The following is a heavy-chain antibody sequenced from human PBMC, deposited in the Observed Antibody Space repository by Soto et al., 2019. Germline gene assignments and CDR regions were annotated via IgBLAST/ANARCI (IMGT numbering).Heavy chain of an antibody. Sequence: EVQLVESGGGLVKPGGSLRLSCAASGLIFSDVWMTWVRQAPGKGLEWVGRINTKPDDGTIDYAAPVRGRFTISRDDSKNTLYLQMTSLTPDDTGVYYCTTSNLGVDFWGPGTLVTVSS. CDR2: INTKPDDGTI. D-gene: IGHD1-1*01. CDR1: GLIFSDVW. CDR3: TTSNLGVDF. V-gene: IGHV3-15*01. J-gene: IGHJ4*02.